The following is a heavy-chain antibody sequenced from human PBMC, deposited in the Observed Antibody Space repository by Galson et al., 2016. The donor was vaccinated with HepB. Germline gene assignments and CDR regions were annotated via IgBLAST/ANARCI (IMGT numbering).Heavy chain of an antibody. Sequence: SVKVSCKAPGGSFSNYPVSWVRQAPGQGLVWLGGIIPFFGTTGYAQKFQGRVTITADKSTATVYMELSSLRSEDTAIYYCAKYSGSPGDYGMDVWGQGTTVTVSS. CDR2: IIPFFGTT. V-gene: IGHV1-69*06. CDR3: AKYSGSPGDYGMDV. CDR1: GGSFSNYP. J-gene: IGHJ6*02. D-gene: IGHD1-26*01.